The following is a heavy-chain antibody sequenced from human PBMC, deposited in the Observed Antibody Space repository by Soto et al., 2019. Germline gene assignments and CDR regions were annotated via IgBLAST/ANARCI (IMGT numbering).Heavy chain of an antibody. CDR1: GGSFSGYS. CDR3: ARVREPLTGGPWCVP. V-gene: IGHV4-34*01. Sequence: SEALSLTCAVYGGSFSGYSWSWIPQPPGKGREWIGEINHSGSTNYNPSLKSRVTISVDTSKNQFSLKLSSVTAADTAVYYCARVREPLTGGPWCVPWGPGSLVT. J-gene: IGHJ5*02. D-gene: IGHD1-26*01. CDR2: INHSGST.